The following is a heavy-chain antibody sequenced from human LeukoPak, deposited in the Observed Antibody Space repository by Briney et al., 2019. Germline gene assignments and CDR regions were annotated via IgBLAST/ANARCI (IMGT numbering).Heavy chain of an antibody. CDR3: AKDSAVGAAAGARYYYYYMDV. CDR1: GFTFSSYA. V-gene: IGHV3-30*04. D-gene: IGHD6-13*01. Sequence: GGSLRLSCAASGFTFSSYAMHWVRQAPGKGLEWVAVISYDGSNKYYADSVKGRFTISRDNSKNTLYLQMNSLRAEDTAVYYCAKDSAVGAAAGARYYYYYMDVWGKGTTVTVSS. CDR2: ISYDGSNK. J-gene: IGHJ6*03.